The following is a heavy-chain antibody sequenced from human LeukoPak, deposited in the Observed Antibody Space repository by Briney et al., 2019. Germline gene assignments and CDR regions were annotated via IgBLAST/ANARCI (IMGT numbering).Heavy chain of an antibody. CDR1: GGSISSGSYY. Sequence: KTSETLSLTCTVSGGSISSGSYYWSWIRQPAGKGLEWIGRIYTSGSTNYNPSLKSRVTISVDTSKNQFSLKLSSVTAADTAVYYCAREGIVVVPAAPTYYYYMDVWGKGTTVTVSS. CDR2: IYTSGST. J-gene: IGHJ6*03. CDR3: AREGIVVVPAAPTYYYYMDV. D-gene: IGHD2-2*01. V-gene: IGHV4-61*02.